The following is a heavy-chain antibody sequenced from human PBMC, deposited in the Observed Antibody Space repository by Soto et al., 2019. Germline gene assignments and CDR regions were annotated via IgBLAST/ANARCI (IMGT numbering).Heavy chain of an antibody. CDR3: AHSLPGQQLANWLDP. J-gene: IGHJ5*02. CDR2: IYWNDDK. V-gene: IGHV2-5*01. CDR1: GFSLSTSGVG. D-gene: IGHD6-13*01. Sequence: SGPTLVNPTQTLTLTCTFSGFSLSTSGVGVGWIRQPPGKALEGLALIYWNDDKRYGPSLKSRLTITKDTSKYQVVLTTTNMDPIDTATYYCAHSLPGQQLANWLDPWGQGTLVTVSS.